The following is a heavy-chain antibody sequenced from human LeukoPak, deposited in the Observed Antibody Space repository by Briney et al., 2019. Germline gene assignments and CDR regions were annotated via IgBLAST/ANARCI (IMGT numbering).Heavy chain of an antibody. CDR3: ARDGSGSFYYYSYAMDV. CDR2: ISSSSGTI. J-gene: IGHJ6*02. V-gene: IGHV3-48*01. Sequence: GGSLRLSCALSGFTLRRYAISWVRQAPGKGLEWVSYISSSSGTIYYADSVKGRFTISRDNAKNSLYLQMNSLRAEDTAVYYCARDGSGSFYYYSYAMDVWGQGTTVTVSS. CDR1: GFTLRRYA. D-gene: IGHD1-26*01.